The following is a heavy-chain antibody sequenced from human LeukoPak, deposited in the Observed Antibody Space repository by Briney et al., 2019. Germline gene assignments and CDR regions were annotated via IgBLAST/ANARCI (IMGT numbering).Heavy chain of an antibody. J-gene: IGHJ5*02. CDR1: GFTFRNFS. V-gene: IGHV3-23*01. CDR2: ISGDGVYI. CDR3: AKGGADDWGET. Sequence: GGSLRLSCAASGFTFRNFSMSWVRQAPGKGLEWVSAISGDGVYIYYIDSVKGRFTTSGDNSRDTLFLQMNSLRAEDTALYYCAKGGADDWGETWGQGTLVTVSS. D-gene: IGHD7-27*01.